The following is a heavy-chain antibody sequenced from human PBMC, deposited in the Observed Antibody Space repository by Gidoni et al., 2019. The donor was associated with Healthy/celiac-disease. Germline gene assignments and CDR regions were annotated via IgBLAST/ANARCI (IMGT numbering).Heavy chain of an antibody. CDR1: GFPFSSYG. D-gene: IGHD4-17*01. V-gene: IGHV3-33*01. Sequence: QVQLVESGGGVVQPGRSLRLSCAASGFPFSSYGMHWVRQAPGKGLEWVAVIWYDGSNKYYADSVKGRFTIARDNSKNTLYLQMNSLRAEDTAVYYCARDRGPTYGDYYFDYWGQGTLVTVSS. CDR3: ARDRGPTYGDYYFDY. CDR2: IWYDGSNK. J-gene: IGHJ4*02.